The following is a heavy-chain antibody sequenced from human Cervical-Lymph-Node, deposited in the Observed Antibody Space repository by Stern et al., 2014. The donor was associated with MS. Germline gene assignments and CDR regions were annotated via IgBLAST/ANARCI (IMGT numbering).Heavy chain of an antibody. V-gene: IGHV1-69*01. CDR3: AREYNWNDRYYGMDV. D-gene: IGHD1-20*01. Sequence: QDQLVESGAEVKKPGSSVKVSCKASGGTFSSYAINWVRQAPGQGLEWMGGVSAIFGTGNYSQKFPGRVTITSDGSTRTEYTVLSSLRSEDTAVYYCAREYNWNDRYYGMDVWGQGTTVTVSS. CDR1: GGTFSSYA. J-gene: IGHJ6*02. CDR2: VSAIFGTG.